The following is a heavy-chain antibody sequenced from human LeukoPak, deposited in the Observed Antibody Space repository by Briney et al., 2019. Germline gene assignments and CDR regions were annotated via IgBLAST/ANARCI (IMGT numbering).Heavy chain of an antibody. Sequence: PGGSRRLSCAASGFTFSSYGMHWGRQAPGKGLGWVGGISYDGSSKAYEDSVKVRFTISRDTSTSTLFMQINTLRAEDTAVYHCAKDGCDGSGAYIEYWGEGALVAVSS. CDR1: GFTFSSYG. CDR2: ISYDGSSK. D-gene: IGHD3-22*01. V-gene: IGHV3-30*18. J-gene: IGHJ4*02. CDR3: AKDGCDGSGAYIEY.